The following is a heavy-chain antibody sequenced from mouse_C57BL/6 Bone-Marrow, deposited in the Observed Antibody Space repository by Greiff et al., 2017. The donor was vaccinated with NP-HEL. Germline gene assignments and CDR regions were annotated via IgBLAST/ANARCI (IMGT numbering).Heavy chain of an antibody. D-gene: IGHD2-3*01. J-gene: IGHJ4*01. CDR2: ISSGGSYT. CDR1: GFTFSSYG. Sequence: EVQLQQSGGDLVKPGGSLKLSCAASGFTFSSYGMSWVRQTPDQRLEWVATISSGGSYTYYPANVQGRFTISRDNAKNTLYLQRSSLKSEDTAMYYCARHAGLLLTDYAMDYWGQGTSATVSA. CDR3: ARHAGLLLTDYAMDY. V-gene: IGHV5-6*01.